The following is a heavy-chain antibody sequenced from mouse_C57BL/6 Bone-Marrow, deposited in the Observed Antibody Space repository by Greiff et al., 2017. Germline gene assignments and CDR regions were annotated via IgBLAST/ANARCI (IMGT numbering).Heavy chain of an antibody. D-gene: IGHD3-3*01. J-gene: IGHJ2*01. CDR3: ARLGQDY. CDR1: GFTFSSSG. V-gene: IGHV5-6*01. Sequence: EVHLVESGGDLVKPGGSLKLSCAASGFTFSSSGMSWVRQTPDKRLEWVATISSGGSYTYYPDSVKGRFTISRDNAKNTLYLQMSSLKSEDTAMYYCARLGQDYWGQGTTLTVSS. CDR2: ISSGGSYT.